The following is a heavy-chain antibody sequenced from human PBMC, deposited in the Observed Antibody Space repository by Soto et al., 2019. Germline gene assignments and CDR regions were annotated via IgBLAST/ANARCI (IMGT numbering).Heavy chain of an antibody. Sequence: QGQLVQSGAEVKKPGASVKVSCKASGYIFDSDGISWVRQAPGQGLEWMGWISVYNGNTKYLEKLQGRVTMTTDTSTSTAYLELRSLRSDDTAVYYCARGTSYAWFEPWGQGTLVTVSS. D-gene: IGHD3-16*01. CDR1: GYIFDSDG. CDR3: ARGTSYAWFEP. J-gene: IGHJ5*02. V-gene: IGHV1-18*04. CDR2: ISVYNGNT.